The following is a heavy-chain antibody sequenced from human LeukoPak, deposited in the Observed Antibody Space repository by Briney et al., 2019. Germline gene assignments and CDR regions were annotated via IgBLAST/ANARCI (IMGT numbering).Heavy chain of an antibody. V-gene: IGHV3-74*01. J-gene: IGHJ6*02. CDR2: IHSDGSST. Sequence: GGSLRLSCAASGFTFSNYWMHWVRQAPGKGLVWVSRIHSDGSSTTYADSVKGRFTISRDNAKNTLYLQMNSLRAEDTAVYYCAREPPKSIYDILTGYHKTEYYYYGMDVWGQGTTVTVSS. CDR1: GFTFSNYW. CDR3: AREPPKSIYDILTGYHKTEYYYYGMDV. D-gene: IGHD3-9*01.